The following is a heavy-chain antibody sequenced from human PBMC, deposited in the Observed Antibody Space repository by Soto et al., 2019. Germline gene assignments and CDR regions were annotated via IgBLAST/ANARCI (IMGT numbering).Heavy chain of an antibody. CDR3: ARVVSTVVTPRY. CDR2: ISAYNGNT. D-gene: IGHD4-17*01. CDR1: GYTLPSYG. V-gene: IGHV1-18*04. J-gene: IGHJ4*02. Sequence: ASVKVGYKASGYTLPSYGIRWVRQARGQGLEWMGWISAYNGNTNYAQKLQGRVTMTTDTSTSTAYMELRSLRSDDTAVYYCARVVSTVVTPRYWGQGTLVTVS.